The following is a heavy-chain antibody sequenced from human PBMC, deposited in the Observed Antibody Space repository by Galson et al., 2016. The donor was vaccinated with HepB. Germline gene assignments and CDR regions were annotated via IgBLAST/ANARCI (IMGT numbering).Heavy chain of an antibody. CDR1: GFTFSHHG. Sequence: SLRLSCAASGFTFSHHGIHWVRQAPGKGLDWVAVISFDGNNKDYADSAKGRFTVSRDNSNDTVFLQMNSVTAEDTAIYYCAKERMVRGIIIPSPLDFWGQGTLVTVSS. CDR2: ISFDGNNK. J-gene: IGHJ4*02. V-gene: IGHV3-30*18. D-gene: IGHD3-10*01. CDR3: AKERMVRGIIIPSPLDF.